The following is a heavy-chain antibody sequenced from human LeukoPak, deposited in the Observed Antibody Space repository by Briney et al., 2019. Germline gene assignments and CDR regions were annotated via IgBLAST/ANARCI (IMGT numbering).Heavy chain of an antibody. CDR1: GYTFTGYY. V-gene: IGHV1-2*02. D-gene: IGHD6-13*01. Sequence: EASVKVSCKASGYTFTGYYMHWVRQAPGQGLEWMGWINPNSGGTNYAQKFQGRVTMTRDTSISTAYMELSRLRSDDTAVYYCARVAIAAASPGYYGMDVWGQGTTVTVSS. CDR2: INPNSGGT. CDR3: ARVAIAAASPGYYGMDV. J-gene: IGHJ6*02.